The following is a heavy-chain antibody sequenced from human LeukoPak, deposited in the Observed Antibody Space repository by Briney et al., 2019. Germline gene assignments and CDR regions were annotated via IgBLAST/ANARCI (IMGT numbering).Heavy chain of an antibody. CDR3: AREWSRGYDILSFPFDP. D-gene: IGHD3-9*01. CDR2: INPNSGGT. CDR1: GYTFTGYY. Sequence: ASVKVSCKASGYTFTGYYMHWVRQAPGQGLEWMGWINPNSGGTNYAQKFQGWVTMTRDTSISTAYMELSSLRSEDTAVYYCAREWSRGYDILSFPFDPWGQGTLVTVSS. V-gene: IGHV1-2*04. J-gene: IGHJ5*02.